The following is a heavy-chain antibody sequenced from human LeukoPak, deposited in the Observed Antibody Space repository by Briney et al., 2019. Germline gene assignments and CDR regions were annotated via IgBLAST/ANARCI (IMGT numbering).Heavy chain of an antibody. D-gene: IGHD6-19*01. CDR3: ARDKDMGAVAGTFDY. V-gene: IGHV1-18*01. CDR2: ISAYSGHT. Sequence: ASVTVSCKASGYTFNNYGISWVRQAPGQGLEWMGWISAYSGHTNYAQNLQGRVTMTTDTSTSTAYMELRSLRSDETALYYCARDKDMGAVAGTFDYWGQGTLVTVSS. J-gene: IGHJ4*02. CDR1: GYTFNNYG.